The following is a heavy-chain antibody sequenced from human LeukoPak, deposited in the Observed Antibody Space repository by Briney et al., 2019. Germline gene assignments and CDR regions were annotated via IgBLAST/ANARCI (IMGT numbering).Heavy chain of an antibody. CDR3: ARSPIDYYYYMDV. Sequence: GESLKISCKGSGYSSTSYWIGWVRQMPGKGLEWMGIIYPGDSDTRYSPSFQGQVTISADKSISTAYLQWSSLKASDTAMYYCARSPIDYYYYMDVWGKGTSVTVSS. V-gene: IGHV5-51*01. CDR1: GYSSTSYW. J-gene: IGHJ6*03. CDR2: IYPGDSDT.